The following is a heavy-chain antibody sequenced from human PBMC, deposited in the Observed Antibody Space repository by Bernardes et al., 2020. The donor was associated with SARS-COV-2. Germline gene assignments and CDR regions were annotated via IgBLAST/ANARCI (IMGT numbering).Heavy chain of an antibody. Sequence: SETLSLTCTVSNDSVGSNFWSWVRQPAGKALEWIGRVSARGNVVYNPSLKSRLTLSLDASQNQVSLKLTSVTAADTAMYYCARASPLASRRALDVWGQGTMVTVSP. V-gene: IGHV4-4*07. CDR2: VSARGNV. J-gene: IGHJ3*01. CDR1: NDSVGSNF. D-gene: IGHD6-6*01. CDR3: ARASPLASRRALDV.